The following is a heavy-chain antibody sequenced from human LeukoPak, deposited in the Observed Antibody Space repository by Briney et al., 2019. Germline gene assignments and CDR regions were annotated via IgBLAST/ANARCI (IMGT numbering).Heavy chain of an antibody. CDR3: SRWGAARFDS. J-gene: IGHJ4*02. D-gene: IGHD1-26*01. Sequence: SGGSLRLSCTTSGFTFGDYAMSWVRQAPGKGLEWVGFIRSKAYGGTTEYAASVKGRFTISRDDSKSVAYLQMNSLKSEDTAVYYCSRWGAARFDSWGQGTLVTVSS. CDR1: GFTFGDYA. CDR2: IRSKAYGGTT. V-gene: IGHV3-49*04.